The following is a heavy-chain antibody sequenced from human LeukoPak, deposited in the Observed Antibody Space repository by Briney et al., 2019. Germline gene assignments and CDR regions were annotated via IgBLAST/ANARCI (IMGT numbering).Heavy chain of an antibody. CDR3: ARGLYAS. J-gene: IGHJ5*02. CDR1: GFTFSSYE. V-gene: IGHV3-48*03. D-gene: IGHD5/OR15-5a*01. Sequence: PGGSLRLSCGASGFTFSSYEMNWVRQAPGKGLEWVSYIGSSGTTIYYAESVKGRFTISRDNAKNSLYLQMNSLRVEDTAVYYCARGLYASWGQGTLVTVSS. CDR2: IGSSGTTI.